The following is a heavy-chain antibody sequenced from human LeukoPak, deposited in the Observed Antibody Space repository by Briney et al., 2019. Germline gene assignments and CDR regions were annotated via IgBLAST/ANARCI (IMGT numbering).Heavy chain of an antibody. CDR3: AKGNGYSYGRYYFDY. CDR1: GFTFSSYP. CDR2: ITASGGNT. Sequence: GGSLRLSCAASGFTFSSYPMGWVRQAPGKGLERVSAITASGGNTYYADSVKGRFTISRDNSKNTLYLQVNSLRAEDTAVYYCAKGNGYSYGRYYFDYWGQGTLVTVSS. J-gene: IGHJ4*02. D-gene: IGHD5-18*01. V-gene: IGHV3-23*01.